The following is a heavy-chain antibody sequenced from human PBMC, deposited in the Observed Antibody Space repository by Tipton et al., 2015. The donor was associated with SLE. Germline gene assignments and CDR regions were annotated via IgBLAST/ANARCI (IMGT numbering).Heavy chain of an antibody. D-gene: IGHD1-7*01. CDR3: ATYNWHLGGAFDI. CDR1: GGPISSAAHY. CDR2: IYYSGST. V-gene: IGHV4-31*03. Sequence: TLSLTCTVSGGPISSAAHYWGWIRQRTGKGLEWIGYIYYSGSTYYNPSLESRVLISRDTSRHQFSLDLSSVTAADTAVYYCATYNWHLGGAFDIWGHGTRITVAS. J-gene: IGHJ3*02.